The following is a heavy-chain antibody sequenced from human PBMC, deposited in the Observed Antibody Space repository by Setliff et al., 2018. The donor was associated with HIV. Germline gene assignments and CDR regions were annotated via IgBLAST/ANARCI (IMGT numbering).Heavy chain of an antibody. CDR2: IDDRGTT. Sequence: SETLSLTCAVYGGSFSGFYWSWIRQSPGKGLEWIGEIDDRGTTKYNPSFKSRVTISVDTSKNQFSLKLNSMTAADTGVYYCARRSRSYSSSPFQGGAFDIWGQGTMVTVSS. J-gene: IGHJ3*02. CDR3: ARRSRSYSSSPFQGGAFDI. CDR1: GGSFSGFY. D-gene: IGHD6-6*01. V-gene: IGHV4-34*01.